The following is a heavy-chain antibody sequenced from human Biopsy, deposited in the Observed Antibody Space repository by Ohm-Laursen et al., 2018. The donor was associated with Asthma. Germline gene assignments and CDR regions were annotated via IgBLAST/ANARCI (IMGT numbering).Heavy chain of an antibody. V-gene: IGHV3-30*03. CDR2: ISYDGSSI. CDR3: AREGVAGTHIED. J-gene: IGHJ4*02. CDR1: GFAFSNYG. Sequence: SLRLSCAASGFAFSNYGMYWVRQAPGKGLEWVAVISYDGSSIYYADSVKGRFTISRDNSKNTLSLQMNSLTAEDTAVYYCAREGVAGTHIEDWGQGTLVTVSS. D-gene: IGHD6-19*01.